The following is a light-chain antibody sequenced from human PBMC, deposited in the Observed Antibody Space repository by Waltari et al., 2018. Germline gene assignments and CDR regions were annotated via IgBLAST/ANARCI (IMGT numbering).Light chain of an antibody. V-gene: IGLV1-47*01. CDR1: SSNIGSNY. CDR3: AAWDDSLSAVV. Sequence: QSVLTQPPSASGTPGQRVTISCSGSSSNIGSNYVYWYQQLPGTAPKLLNYRNNQRPSGVPDRFSGSKSGTSASLAISGLRSEDEAVYYCAAWDDSLSAVVFGGGTKLTVL. J-gene: IGLJ2*01. CDR2: RNN.